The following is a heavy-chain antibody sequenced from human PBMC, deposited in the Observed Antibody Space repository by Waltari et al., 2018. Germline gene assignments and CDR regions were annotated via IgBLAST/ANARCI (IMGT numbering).Heavy chain of an antibody. V-gene: IGHV3-64D*06. CDR2: ISSNGGSI. CDR1: VFPFPGLA. D-gene: IGHD3-22*01. Sequence: EVQLVESGGGLVQPGVSLRPSCSASVFPFPGLAMLWVRQAPGKGLEYVSTISSNGGSIYYADSVKDRFTISRDNSKNTLYLQMSSLRAEDTAVYYCVKDNYYDGSGYYPTPGYWGQGTLVTVSS. J-gene: IGHJ4*02. CDR3: VKDNYYDGSGYYPTPGY.